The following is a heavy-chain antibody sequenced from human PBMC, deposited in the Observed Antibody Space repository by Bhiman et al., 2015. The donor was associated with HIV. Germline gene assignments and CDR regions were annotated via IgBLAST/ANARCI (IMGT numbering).Heavy chain of an antibody. V-gene: IGHV3-30*02. CDR3: AKSPSERWLQLVPPVDY. CDR2: IRYDGSNK. J-gene: IGHJ4*02. Sequence: QVQLVESGGGVVQPGGSLRLSCAASGFSFSSYGMHWVRQAPGKGLEWVAFIRYDGSNKYYGDSVKGRFTISRDNSKNTLYLQMNSLRAEDTAVYYCAKSPSERWLQLVPPVDYWGQGTLVTVSS. CDR1: GFSFSSYG. D-gene: IGHD5-24*01.